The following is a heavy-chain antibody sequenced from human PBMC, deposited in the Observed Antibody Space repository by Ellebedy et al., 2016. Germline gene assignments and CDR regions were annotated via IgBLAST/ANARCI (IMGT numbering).Heavy chain of an antibody. V-gene: IGHV1-18*01. CDR1: GYTFTSYD. CDR3: ASGDFYGDFPRYYYGMDV. J-gene: IGHJ6*01. CDR2: ISAYNGNT. Sequence: ASVKVSCXASGYTFTSYDISWVRQAPGQGLEWMGWISAYNGNTNYAQKLQGRVTMTTDTSTSTAYMELRSLRSDDTAVYYCASGDFYGDFPRYYYGMDVWGQGTTVTVSS. D-gene: IGHD4-17*01.